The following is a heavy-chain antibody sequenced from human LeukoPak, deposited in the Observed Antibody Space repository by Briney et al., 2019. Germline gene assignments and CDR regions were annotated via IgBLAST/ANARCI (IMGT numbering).Heavy chain of an antibody. CDR3: VRKSGVMSVVVTSNYFDY. D-gene: IGHD2-21*02. J-gene: IGHJ4*02. Sequence: GGSLRLSCAASGLTFSNYDMSWVRQAPGKGLEWVSGVSASGVSTYTADSVKGRFTISRDNSNNTLYLQMNSLRAEDTAMYYCVRKSGVMSVVVTSNYFDYWGQGTLVTVSS. V-gene: IGHV3-23*01. CDR1: GLTFSNYD. CDR2: VSASGVST.